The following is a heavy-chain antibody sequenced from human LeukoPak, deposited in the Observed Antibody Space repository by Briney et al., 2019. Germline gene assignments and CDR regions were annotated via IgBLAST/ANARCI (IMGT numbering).Heavy chain of an antibody. CDR3: AKDGEQWLVEGYFDY. D-gene: IGHD6-19*01. J-gene: IGHJ4*02. CDR1: GFTFSSYG. Sequence: GGSLRLSCAASGFTFSSYGMHWVRQAPGKGLEWVAVISYDGSNKYYADSVKGRFTISRDNSKNTLYLQMNSLRAEDTPVYYCAKDGEQWLVEGYFDYWGQGTLVTVSS. V-gene: IGHV3-30*18. CDR2: ISYDGSNK.